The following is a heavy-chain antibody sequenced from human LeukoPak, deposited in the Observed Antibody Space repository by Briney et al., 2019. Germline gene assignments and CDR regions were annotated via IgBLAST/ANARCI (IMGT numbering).Heavy chain of an antibody. D-gene: IGHD4-17*01. CDR1: GFTFSGSA. Sequence: GGSLRLACAAAGFTFSGSAIHRVRQASGRELEWVCRIRRKADSYAPGYASSVTGRVTISRDDTKNTAYLQMNSLKTEDTAVYYCTRHAERTTVTTNAFDIWGQGTMVTVSS. CDR2: IRRKADSYAP. V-gene: IGHV3-73*01. J-gene: IGHJ3*02. CDR3: TRHAERTTVTTNAFDI.